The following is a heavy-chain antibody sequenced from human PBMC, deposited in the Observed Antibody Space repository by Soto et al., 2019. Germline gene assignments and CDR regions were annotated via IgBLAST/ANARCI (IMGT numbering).Heavy chain of an antibody. CDR2: IYYSGST. CDR3: ARGFCSGGRCYWGYNWFDP. D-gene: IGHD2-15*01. V-gene: IGHV4-31*03. Sequence: SDTLSLTCTVSGGSISSGGYFWSWIRQHPGKGLEWIGYIYYSGSTYYNPSLKSRVTISVDTSKNQFSLKLSSVTAADTAVYYCARGFCSGGRCYWGYNWFDPWGQGTLVTVSS. CDR1: GGSISSGGYF. J-gene: IGHJ5*02.